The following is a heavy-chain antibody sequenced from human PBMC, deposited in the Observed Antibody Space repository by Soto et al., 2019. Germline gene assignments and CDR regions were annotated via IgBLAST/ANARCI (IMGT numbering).Heavy chain of an antibody. CDR3: ATLPSMVRGERAMDV. CDR1: GGSFSGYY. V-gene: IGHV4-34*01. D-gene: IGHD3-10*01. J-gene: IGHJ6*02. CDR2: INHSGST. Sequence: SETLSLTCAVYGGSFSGYYWSWIRQPPGKGLEWIGEINHSGSTNYNPSLKSRVTISVDTSKNQFSLKLSSVTAADTAVYYCATLPSMVRGERAMDVWGQETTVTVSS.